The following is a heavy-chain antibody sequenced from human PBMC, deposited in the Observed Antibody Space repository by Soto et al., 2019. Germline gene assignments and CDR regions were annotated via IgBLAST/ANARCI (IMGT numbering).Heavy chain of an antibody. V-gene: IGHV1-8*01. J-gene: IGHJ5*02. D-gene: IGHD2-15*01. CDR1: GYSFTNYE. Sequence: ASVKVSCKASGYSFTNYETIWVRQATGQGLEWMGWMNPNSGDTVYAQKFQGRVTITRDTSISTAYMELSSLTSDDTAVYYCAGGRGSYCSGGVWYRFLDPWGQGTLVAVSS. CDR3: AGGRGSYCSGGVWYRFLDP. CDR2: MNPNSGDT.